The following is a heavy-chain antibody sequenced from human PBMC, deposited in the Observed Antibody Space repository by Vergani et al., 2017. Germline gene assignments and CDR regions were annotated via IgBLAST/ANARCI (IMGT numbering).Heavy chain of an antibody. Sequence: EVQLLESGGGLVQPGGSLRLSCAASGFTFSSYAMSWVRQVPGKGLEWVAFIGSSGPYINYADSVKGRFIISRDNTNNSLFLQLRSLRAEDAAVYYCARGCTSGGCPDNYGMDVWGQGATVTVSS. CDR1: GFTFSSYA. CDR2: IGSSGPYI. CDR3: ARGCTSGGCPDNYGMDV. J-gene: IGHJ6*02. V-gene: IGHV3-21*06. D-gene: IGHD2-8*01.